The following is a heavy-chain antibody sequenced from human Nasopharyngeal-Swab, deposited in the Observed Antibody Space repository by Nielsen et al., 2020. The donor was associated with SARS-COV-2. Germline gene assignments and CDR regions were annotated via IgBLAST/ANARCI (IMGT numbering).Heavy chain of an antibody. CDR2: INNDGSST. Sequence: GESLKISCAASGFTFSSYWMHWVRQVPGKGLVWVSRINNDGSSTYYADSVKARFTISRDNAKNSLYLQMNSLRAEDTAVYYCAGGNSADHWGQGTLVTVSS. CDR1: GFTFSSYW. V-gene: IGHV3-74*01. D-gene: IGHD4-23*01. J-gene: IGHJ4*02. CDR3: AGGNSADH.